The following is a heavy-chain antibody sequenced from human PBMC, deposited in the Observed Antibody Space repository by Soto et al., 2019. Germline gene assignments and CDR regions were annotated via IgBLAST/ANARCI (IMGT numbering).Heavy chain of an antibody. CDR1: GFTFSSYA. V-gene: IGHV3-23*01. CDR3: AKDDYYGSGSYPRGPGFDP. D-gene: IGHD3-10*01. J-gene: IGHJ5*02. Sequence: PGGSLRLSCAASGFTFSSYAMSWVRQAPGKGLEWVSAISGSGGSTYYADSVKGRFTISRDNSKNTLYLQMNSLRAEDTAVYYCAKDDYYGSGSYPRGPGFDPWGQGTLVTVSS. CDR2: ISGSGGST.